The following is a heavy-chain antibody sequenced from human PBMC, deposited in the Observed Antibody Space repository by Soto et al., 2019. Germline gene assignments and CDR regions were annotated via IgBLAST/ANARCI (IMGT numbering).Heavy chain of an antibody. V-gene: IGHV3-7*01. CDR2: IKQDGSEK. CDR1: GFTFSSYW. D-gene: IGHD1-1*01. Sequence: GGSLRLSCAASGFTFSSYWMSWVRQAPGKGLEWVANIKQDGSEKYYVDSVKGRFTISRDNAKNSLYLQMNSLRAEDTAVYYCARDSPTFPPDASDIWGQGTTATVSS. J-gene: IGHJ3*02. CDR3: ARDSPTFPPDASDI.